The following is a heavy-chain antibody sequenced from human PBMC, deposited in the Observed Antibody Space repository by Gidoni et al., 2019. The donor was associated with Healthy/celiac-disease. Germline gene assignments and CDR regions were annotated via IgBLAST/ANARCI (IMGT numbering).Heavy chain of an antibody. CDR2: IYYSGST. CDR3: ARAIPHYDILTGYYIGAFDI. V-gene: IGHV4-59*01. J-gene: IGHJ3*02. D-gene: IGHD3-9*01. CDR1: GGSISSYY. Sequence: QVQLQESGPGLVKPSETLSRTCTVTGGSISSYYWSWIRQPPGKGLEWIGYIYYSGSTNYNPSLKSRVTISVDTSKNQFSLKLSSVTAADTAVYYCARAIPHYDILTGYYIGAFDIWGQGTMVTVSS.